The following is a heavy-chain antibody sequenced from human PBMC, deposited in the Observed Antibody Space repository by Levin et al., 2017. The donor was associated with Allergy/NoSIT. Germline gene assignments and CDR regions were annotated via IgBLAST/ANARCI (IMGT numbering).Heavy chain of an antibody. V-gene: IGHV3-53*01. Sequence: GASVRVSCAASGFSVSSNSMSWVRQAPGKGLEWVSVIYSAGTTYYADSVRGRFTISRDNSKSTLYLQMNSLRAEDTAVYYCARGGATRGSCSGGSCLFDYWGQGTLVTVSS. D-gene: IGHD2-15*01. CDR1: GFSVSSNS. CDR3: ARGGATRGSCSGGSCLFDY. CDR2: IYSAGTT. J-gene: IGHJ4*02.